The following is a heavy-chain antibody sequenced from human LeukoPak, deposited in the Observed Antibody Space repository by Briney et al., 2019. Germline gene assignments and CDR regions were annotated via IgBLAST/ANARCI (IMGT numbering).Heavy chain of an antibody. Sequence: SVTLSLTCTVSGGSISSADYYWSWIRQPPGKGLEWIGYGYYSGRTYYNPSLKSRLTISLDTSKNHFSLNLSSVTAADTAVYFCARDVRRRGASNYFDNWGQGTLVTVSS. J-gene: IGHJ4*02. V-gene: IGHV4-30-4*08. CDR3: ARDVRRRGASNYFDN. CDR2: GYYSGRT. CDR1: GGSISSADYY. D-gene: IGHD2-2*01.